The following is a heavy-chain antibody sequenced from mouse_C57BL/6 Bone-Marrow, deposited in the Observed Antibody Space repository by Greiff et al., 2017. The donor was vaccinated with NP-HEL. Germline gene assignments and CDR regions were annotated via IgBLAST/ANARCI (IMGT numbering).Heavy chain of an antibody. V-gene: IGHV1-81*01. Sequence: VKLQQSGAELARPGASVKLSCTASGYTFTSYGISWVKQRPGQGLEWIGAIYTRSGNTYYNETFKGKATLTTDNSTSTSYMERRSLTSEDSAFYFCARVGLLQGYWGQGTTLTVSS. CDR3: ARVGLLQGY. D-gene: IGHD1-1*01. J-gene: IGHJ2*01. CDR1: GYTFTSYG. CDR2: IYTRSGNT.